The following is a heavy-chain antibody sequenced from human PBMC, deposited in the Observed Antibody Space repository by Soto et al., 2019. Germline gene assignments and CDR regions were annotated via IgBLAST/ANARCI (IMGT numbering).Heavy chain of an antibody. CDR1: GFTFSNAW. CDR3: TTDSSGYIVLMVYADRDFDY. J-gene: IGHJ4*02. Sequence: GGSLRLSCAASGFTFSNAWMNWVRQAPGKGLEWVGRIKSKTDGGTTDYAAPVKGRFTNSRDDSKNTLYLQMNSLKTEDTAVYYCTTDSSGYIVLMVYADRDFDYWGQGTLVTVSA. D-gene: IGHD2-8*01. CDR2: IKSKTDGGTT. V-gene: IGHV3-15*07.